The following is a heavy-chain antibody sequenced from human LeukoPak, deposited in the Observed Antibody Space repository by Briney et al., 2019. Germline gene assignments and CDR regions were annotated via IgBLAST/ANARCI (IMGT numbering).Heavy chain of an antibody. CDR2: IYTSGST. D-gene: IGHD3-22*01. CDR1: GGSISSYY. CDR3: ARDQWGYYDSSGYYYFDY. Sequence: PSETLSLTCTVSGGSISSYYWSWIRQPAGKGREWIGRIYTSGSTNYNPSLKSRVTMSVDTSKNQFSLKLSSVTAADTAVYYCARDQWGYYDSSGYYYFDYWGQGTLVTVSS. J-gene: IGHJ4*02. V-gene: IGHV4-4*07.